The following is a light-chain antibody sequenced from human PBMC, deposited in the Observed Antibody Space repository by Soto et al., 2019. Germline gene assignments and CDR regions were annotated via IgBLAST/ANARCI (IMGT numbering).Light chain of an antibody. Sequence: EIVLTQSPDTLSLSPGERATLSCRASQSVSGYLAWYQHKPGQAPRVLIYGAFNRAAGIPVRFSGSGSGTDFTLTISRLEPEDFAVYYCQHSGRTFGGGTKVEIK. CDR2: GAF. CDR1: QSVSGY. CDR3: QHSGRT. J-gene: IGKJ4*01. V-gene: IGKV3-20*01.